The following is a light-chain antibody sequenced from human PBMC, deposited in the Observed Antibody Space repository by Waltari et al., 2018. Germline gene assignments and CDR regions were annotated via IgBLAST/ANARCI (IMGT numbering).Light chain of an antibody. CDR2: YDS. V-gene: IGLV3-21*04. J-gene: IGLJ3*02. CDR3: QVWDSSSGHRV. Sequence: SYVLTQPPSVSVAPGKTASINCGGNDIGGKSVYWYQQKPGQAPVLVIYYDSDRPSGIPERFSGSNSGNTATLTISRVEAGDEADYYCQVWDSSSGHRVFGGGTKLTVL. CDR1: DIGGKS.